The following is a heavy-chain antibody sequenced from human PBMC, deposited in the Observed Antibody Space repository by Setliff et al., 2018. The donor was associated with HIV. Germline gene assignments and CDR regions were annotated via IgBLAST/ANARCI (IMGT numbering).Heavy chain of an antibody. V-gene: IGHV4-39*01. D-gene: IGHD3-3*01. J-gene: IGHJ4*02. Sequence: SETLSLTWTVSGGSMSSSGPGYYWGWVRQTPGGGLEWIGSVYYRGRTYYNPSLKSRVTISVDTSKNQLSLRLTSMAAADTAMYYCARSQPDTIFGVVTFDCWGQGKMVTVSS. CDR1: GGSMSSSGPGYY. CDR3: ARSQPDTIFGVVTFDC. CDR2: VYYRGRT.